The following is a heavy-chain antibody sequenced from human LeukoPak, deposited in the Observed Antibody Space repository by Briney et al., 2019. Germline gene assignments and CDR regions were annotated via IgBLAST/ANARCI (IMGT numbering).Heavy chain of an antibody. V-gene: IGHV4-38-2*02. J-gene: IGHJ6*03. CDR1: GFSVTSGHY. CDR3: AREVPYYYFMDV. CDR2: IYHTGST. Sequence: SETLSLTCSVSGFSVTSGHYWGWIRQPPGKGLEWIGTIYHTGSTNYNPSLQSRVTMSVDTSKNQFSLRLRSVTAAGTAMYFCAREVPYYYFMDVWGKRATVTVSS.